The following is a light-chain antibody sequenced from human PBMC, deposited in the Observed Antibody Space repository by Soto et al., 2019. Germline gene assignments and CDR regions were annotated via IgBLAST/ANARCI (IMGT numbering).Light chain of an antibody. CDR3: QSYDSSLTI. J-gene: IGLJ2*01. V-gene: IGLV1-40*01. CDR1: NSNIGAGYD. Sequence: QSVLTQPPSVSGAPGQRVTIPCTGNNSNIGAGYDVHWYQQLPGTAPKLLIYVNTNRPSGVPDRFSGSKSGTSASPAITGLQAEDEADYYCQSYDSSLTIFGGGTKLTVL. CDR2: VNT.